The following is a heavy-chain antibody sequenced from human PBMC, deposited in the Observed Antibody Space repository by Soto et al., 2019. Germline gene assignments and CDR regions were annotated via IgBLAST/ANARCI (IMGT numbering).Heavy chain of an antibody. D-gene: IGHD5-18*01. CDR1: GGSISSSSYY. V-gene: IGHV4-39*07. Sequence: TSETLSLTCTVFGGSISSSSYYRGWIRQPPGKGLEWIGNIYYSGSTYYNPSLKSRVTISVDASKDQFSLKLSSVTAADTAVYSCARGQHGYLYWLGPWGPGTLVTVSS. CDR2: IYYSGST. CDR3: ARGQHGYLYWLGP. J-gene: IGHJ5*02.